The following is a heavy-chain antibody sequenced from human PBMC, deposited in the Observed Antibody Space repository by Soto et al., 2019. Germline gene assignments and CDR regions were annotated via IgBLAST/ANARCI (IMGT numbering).Heavy chain of an antibody. D-gene: IGHD2-2*01. CDR1: GGSISSSNW. V-gene: IGHV4-4*02. Sequence: QVQLQESGPGLVKPSGTLSLTCAVSGGSISSSNWWSWVRQPPGKGLEWIGEIYHSGSTNYNPSLKSRVTISVDKSKNQFSLKLSSVTAADTAVYYCARAGIVVVPAATQLHYYYYGMDVWGQGTTVTVSS. J-gene: IGHJ6*02. CDR3: ARAGIVVVPAATQLHYYYYGMDV. CDR2: IYHSGST.